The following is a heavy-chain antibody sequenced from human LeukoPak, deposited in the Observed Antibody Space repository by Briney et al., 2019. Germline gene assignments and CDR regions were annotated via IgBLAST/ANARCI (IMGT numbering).Heavy chain of an antibody. Sequence: SETLSLTCTVSGGSISSYYWSWIRQPPGKGLEWIGYIYYSGSTNYNPSLKSRVTISVDTSKNQFSLKLSSVTAADTAVYYCARFTIDAFDIWGQGTMDTVSS. CDR2: IYYSGST. J-gene: IGHJ3*02. CDR1: GGSISSYY. V-gene: IGHV4-59*08. D-gene: IGHD2-2*01. CDR3: ARFTIDAFDI.